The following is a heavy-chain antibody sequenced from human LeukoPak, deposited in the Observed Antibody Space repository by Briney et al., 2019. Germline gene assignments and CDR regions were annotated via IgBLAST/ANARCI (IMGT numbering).Heavy chain of an antibody. V-gene: IGHV1-2*02. CDR3: ARGYGGNSGADY. CDR1: GYTFTGYY. D-gene: IGHD4-23*01. CDR2: INPNSGGT. J-gene: IGHJ4*02. Sequence: ASVKVSCKASGYTFTGYYMHWVRQAPGQGLEWMGWINPNSGGTNYAQKFQGRVTMTRDASISTAYMELSRLRSDDTAVYYCARGYGGNSGADYWGQGTLVTVSS.